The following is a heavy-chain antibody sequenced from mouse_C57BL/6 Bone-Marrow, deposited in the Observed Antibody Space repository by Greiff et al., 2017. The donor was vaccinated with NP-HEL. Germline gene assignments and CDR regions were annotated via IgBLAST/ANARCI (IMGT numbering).Heavy chain of an antibody. V-gene: IGHV1-81*01. CDR3: ARTYYGSSSYYFDY. CDR2: IYPRSGNT. D-gene: IGHD1-1*01. Sequence: VQVVESGAELARPGASVKLSCKASGYTFTSYGISWVKQRTGQGLEWIGEIYPRSGNTYYNEKFKGKATLTADKSSSTAYMELRSLTSEDSAVYFCARTYYGSSSYYFDYWGQGTTLTVSS. CDR1: GYTFTSYG. J-gene: IGHJ2*01.